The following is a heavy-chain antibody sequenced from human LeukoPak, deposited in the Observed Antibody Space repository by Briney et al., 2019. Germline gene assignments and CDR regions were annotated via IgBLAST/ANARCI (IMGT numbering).Heavy chain of an antibody. D-gene: IGHD5-24*01. Sequence: SETLSLTCTVSGGSISSSNYYWGWIRQPPGKGLEWIGSIYYSGSTYYSPSLKSRVTISVDTSKNQFSLKLSSVTAADTAVYYCARIIEMATIFAPFDPWXQGTLVTVSS. CDR3: ARIIEMATIFAPFDP. CDR2: IYYSGST. J-gene: IGHJ5*02. V-gene: IGHV4-39*01. CDR1: GGSISSSNYY.